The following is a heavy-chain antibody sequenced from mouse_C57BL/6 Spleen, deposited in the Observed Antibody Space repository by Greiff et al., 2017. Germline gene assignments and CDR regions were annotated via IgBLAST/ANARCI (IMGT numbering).Heavy chain of an antibody. J-gene: IGHJ4*01. CDR3: ANYDGSSYAMDY. CDR2: ISDGGSYT. CDR1: GFTFSSYA. V-gene: IGHV5-4*03. Sequence: EVKVVESGGGLVKPGGSLKLSCAASGFTFSSYAMSWVRQTPEKRLEWVATISDGGSYTYYPDNVKGRFTISRDNAKNNLYLQMSHLKSEDTAMYYCANYDGSSYAMDYWGQGTSVTVSS. D-gene: IGHD1-1*01.